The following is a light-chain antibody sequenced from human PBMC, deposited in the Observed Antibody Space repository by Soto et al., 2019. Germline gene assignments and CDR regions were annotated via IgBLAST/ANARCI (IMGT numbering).Light chain of an antibody. CDR1: QNVGSD. Sequence: EIVMTQSPDTLSVSPGEGATLSCRASQNVGSDLAWYQQKVGQAPRLLISGASTRATGIPARFIGSGSGTEFTLTISGLQSEDFGVYYCQQYHDWKTFGQGTKVGIK. CDR2: GAS. V-gene: IGKV3-15*01. CDR3: QQYHDWKT. J-gene: IGKJ1*01.